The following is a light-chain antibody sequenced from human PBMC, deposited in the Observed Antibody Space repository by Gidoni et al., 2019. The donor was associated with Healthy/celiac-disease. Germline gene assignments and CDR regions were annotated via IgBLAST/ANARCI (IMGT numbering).Light chain of an antibody. CDR2: NAS. J-gene: IGKJ1*01. V-gene: IGKV1-5*03. Sequence: DIQMTQSPSTLSASLADRVTITCRASQSISSWLTWYQQKPGKAPNLLIYNASSLASGVPSRFSGSGSGTEFTLTISSLQPADFATYYCQQYNNYSWTFSQGTKVEIK. CDR3: QQYNNYSWT. CDR1: QSISSW.